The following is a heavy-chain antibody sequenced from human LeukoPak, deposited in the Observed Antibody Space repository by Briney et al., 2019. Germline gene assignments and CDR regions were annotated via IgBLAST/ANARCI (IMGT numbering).Heavy chain of an antibody. CDR2: ISGDGGST. D-gene: IGHD1-1*01. CDR1: GFTFDDYA. CDR3: AKDVGYNWNGNWFDP. J-gene: IGHJ5*02. V-gene: IGHV3-43*02. Sequence: GGSLRLSCAASGFTFDDYAMHWVRQAPGKGLEWVSLISGDGGSTYYADSVKGRFTISRDNSKNSLYLQMNSLRTEDTALYYCAKDVGYNWNGNWFDPWGQGTLVTVSS.